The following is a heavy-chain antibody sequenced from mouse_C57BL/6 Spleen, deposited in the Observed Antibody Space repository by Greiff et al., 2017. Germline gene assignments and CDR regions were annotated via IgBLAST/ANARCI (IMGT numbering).Heavy chain of an antibody. CDR1: GYTFTSYW. Sequence: QVQLQQPGAELVKPGASVKLSCKASGYTFTSYWMHWVKQRPGQGLEWIGMIHPNSGSTNYNEKFKSKATLTVDKSSSTAYMQLSSLTSEDSAVYYCAPLYYDYDSFAYWGQGTLVTVSA. J-gene: IGHJ3*01. CDR3: APLYYDYDSFAY. CDR2: IHPNSGST. D-gene: IGHD2-4*01. V-gene: IGHV1-64*01.